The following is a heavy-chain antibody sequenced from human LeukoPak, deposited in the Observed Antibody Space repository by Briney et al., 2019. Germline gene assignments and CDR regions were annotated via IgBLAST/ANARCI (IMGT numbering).Heavy chain of an antibody. D-gene: IGHD3-9*01. CDR2: IYSNNT. CDR3: AKDPLLRYFDWLGPRFYYYYYMDV. J-gene: IGHJ6*03. Sequence: GGSLRLSCTVSGFTVSSNSMSWVRQAPGKGLEWVSFIYSNNTHYSDSVKGRFTISRDNSKNTLYLQMNSLRAEDTAVYYCAKDPLLRYFDWLGPRFYYYYYMDVWGKGTTVTISS. CDR1: GFTVSSNS. V-gene: IGHV3-66*03.